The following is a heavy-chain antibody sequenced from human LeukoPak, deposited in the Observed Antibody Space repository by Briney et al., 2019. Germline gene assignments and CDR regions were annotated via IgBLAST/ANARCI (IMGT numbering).Heavy chain of an antibody. D-gene: IGHD3-16*01. J-gene: IGHJ4*02. CDR1: GSRFINYW. CDR3: ARLLGTGTPFDY. CDR2: TGFSDT. Sequence: GGSLQISFHGSGSRFINYWIGWVRRMPGQGLEWMGVTGFSDTRYNPSFRGQVTISADKSINTAYLQWSSLKASDTAIYYCARLLGTGTPFDYWGQGTLVTVSS. V-gene: IGHV5-51*01.